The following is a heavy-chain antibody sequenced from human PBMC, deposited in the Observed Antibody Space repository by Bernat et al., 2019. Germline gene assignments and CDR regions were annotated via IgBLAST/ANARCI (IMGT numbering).Heavy chain of an antibody. CDR3: ACYYGSGSYYNGQPRDY. Sequence: EVQLVESGGGLVQPGGSLRLSCAASGFTFSSYSMNWVRQAPGKGLEWVSYISSSSSTIYYADSVKGRFTISRDNAKNSLYLQMNRLRAEDTAVYYCACYYGSGSYYNGQPRDYWGQGTLVTVSS. CDR2: ISSSSSTI. D-gene: IGHD3-10*01. CDR1: GFTFSSYS. J-gene: IGHJ4*02. V-gene: IGHV3-48*01.